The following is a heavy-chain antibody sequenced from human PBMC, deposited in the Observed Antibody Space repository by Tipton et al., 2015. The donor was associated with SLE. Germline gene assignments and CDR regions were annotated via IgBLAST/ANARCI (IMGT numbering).Heavy chain of an antibody. Sequence: QLVQSGGGVVQPGRSLRLSCVASGFTLSGYPMHWVRQAPGKGLEWVAVIWYDGSNKYYADSVKGRFTISRDNSKNTLYLQMNSLRAEDTAVYYCARDLIPTGVLDYWGQGTLVTVSS. CDR3: ARDLIPTGVLDY. CDR2: IWYDGSNK. CDR1: GFTLSGYP. J-gene: IGHJ4*02. D-gene: IGHD7-27*01. V-gene: IGHV3-33*08.